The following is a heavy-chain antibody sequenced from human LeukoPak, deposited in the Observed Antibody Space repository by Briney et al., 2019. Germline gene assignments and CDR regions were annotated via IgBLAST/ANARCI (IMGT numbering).Heavy chain of an antibody. J-gene: IGHJ6*03. CDR2: IYSGGST. CDR3: ASGSGSYRTPYYYVDV. Sequence: GGSLRLSCAASGFTVSSNYMGWVRQAPGKGLEWVSVIYSGGSTYYADSVKGRFTISRDNSKNTLYLQMNSLRAEDTAVYYCASGSGSYRTPYYYVDVGGTGTTVTVSS. CDR1: GFTVSSNY. V-gene: IGHV3-53*01. D-gene: IGHD3-10*01.